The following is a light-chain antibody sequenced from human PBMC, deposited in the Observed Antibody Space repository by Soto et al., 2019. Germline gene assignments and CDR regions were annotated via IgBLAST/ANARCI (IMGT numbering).Light chain of an antibody. V-gene: IGLV7-46*01. CDR2: DTN. J-gene: IGLJ3*02. CDR1: TGAVTSGHY. Sequence: QAVVTQEPSLTVSPGGTVTITCGSNTGAVTSGHYPYWFQQKPGQAPRTVIYDTNNRHFWTPARFSGYLLGDRAALTLSGAQPEDEADYYCLLSYSGARVFGGWTKLTVL. CDR3: LLSYSGARV.